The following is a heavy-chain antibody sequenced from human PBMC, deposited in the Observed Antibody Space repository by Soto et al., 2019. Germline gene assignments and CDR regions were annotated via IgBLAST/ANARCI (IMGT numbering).Heavy chain of an antibody. CDR1: GFTFSNAW. CDR3: NTGGYFLDY. Sequence: EVHVVESGGGLVKPGGSLRLSCAGSGFTFSNAWMNWVRQAPGKGLEWVGRIKSKVDGETTDYAAPVKGRFIISRDDSKNTVSLQMNSLKTEDTAVYYCNTGGYFLDYWGQGTLVTVSS. D-gene: IGHD3-22*01. V-gene: IGHV3-15*07. J-gene: IGHJ4*02. CDR2: IKSKVDGETT.